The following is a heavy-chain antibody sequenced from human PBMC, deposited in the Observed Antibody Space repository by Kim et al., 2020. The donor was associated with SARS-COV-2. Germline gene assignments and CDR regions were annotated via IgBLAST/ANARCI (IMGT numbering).Heavy chain of an antibody. J-gene: IGHJ6*02. D-gene: IGHD3-10*01. CDR2: ISSSGSST. V-gene: IGHV3-11*01. Sequence: GGSLRLSCAASGFTFSDYFMSWIRQAPGKGLQWVSHISSSGSSTYYADSVKGRFTISRDNAKNSLYLQMNSLRAEDTAVYYCARALGGSGSYSYYYYYYGMDVWGQGTTVTVSS. CDR1: GFTFSDYF. CDR3: ARALGGSGSYSYYYYYYGMDV.